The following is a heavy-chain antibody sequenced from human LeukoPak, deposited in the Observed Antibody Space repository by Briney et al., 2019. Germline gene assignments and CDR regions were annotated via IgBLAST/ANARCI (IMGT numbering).Heavy chain of an antibody. CDR1: GFTFSRYW. Sequence: GGSLRLSCAASGFTFSRYWMSWVRQAPGKGLEWVANIKEDGSEKYYVDSVKGRFTISRDNAKNSLYLQMNSLRAEDTAVYYCARRYSSGWFYWGQGTLVTVSS. V-gene: IGHV3-7*04. CDR3: ARRYSSGWFY. D-gene: IGHD6-19*01. J-gene: IGHJ4*02. CDR2: IKEDGSEK.